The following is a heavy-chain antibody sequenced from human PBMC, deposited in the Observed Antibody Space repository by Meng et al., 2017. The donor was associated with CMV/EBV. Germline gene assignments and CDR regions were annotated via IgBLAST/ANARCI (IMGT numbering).Heavy chain of an antibody. D-gene: IGHD1-26*01. CDR1: GGLISSYY. CDR2: IYTSGST. Sequence: QVQLQESGPGLVKPSETLSLTGPVPGGLISSYYWSWIRQPAGKGLEWIGRIYTSGSTNYNPSLKSRVTMSVDTSKNQFSLKLSSVTAADTAVYYCARERRGPSGSYSRFADAFDIWGQGTMVTVSS. CDR3: ARERRGPSGSYSRFADAFDI. V-gene: IGHV4-4*07. J-gene: IGHJ3*02.